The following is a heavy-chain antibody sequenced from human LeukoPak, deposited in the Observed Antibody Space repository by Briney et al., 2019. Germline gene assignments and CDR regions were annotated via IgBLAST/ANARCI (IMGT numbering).Heavy chain of an antibody. CDR3: AREREAYYFDY. J-gene: IGHJ4*02. Sequence: GGSLRLSCAASGFTFSSYEMNWVRQAPGKGLEWVSYISSSGSTIYYADSVKGRFTISRDNAKNSLYLQMNSLRAEDTAVYYCAREREAYYFDYWGQGTLVTVS. CDR2: ISSSGSTI. V-gene: IGHV3-48*03. CDR1: GFTFSSYE.